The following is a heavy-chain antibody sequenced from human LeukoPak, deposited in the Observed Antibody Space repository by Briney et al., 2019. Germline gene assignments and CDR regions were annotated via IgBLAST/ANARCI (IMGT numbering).Heavy chain of an antibody. Sequence: ASVKVSCKASGGTFSSYAISWVRQAPGQGLEWMGWINPNTGGTNYAQKFQGRVTMTRDTSISTAYMELSRLRSDDTAVFYCARVIAGRWTFYDYWGQGTLVTVSS. D-gene: IGHD2-15*01. J-gene: IGHJ4*02. CDR2: INPNTGGT. V-gene: IGHV1-2*02. CDR3: ARVIAGRWTFYDY. CDR1: GGTFSSYA.